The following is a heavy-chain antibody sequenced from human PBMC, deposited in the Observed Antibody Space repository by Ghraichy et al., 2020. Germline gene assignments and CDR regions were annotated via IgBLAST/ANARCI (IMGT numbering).Heavy chain of an antibody. CDR3: ASLGVGATTGLDY. CDR1: GYTFTGYY. J-gene: IGHJ4*02. Sequence: ATVKVSCKASGYTFTGYYMHWVRQAPGQGLEWMGWINPNSGGTNYAQKFQGRVTMTRDTSISTAYMELSRLRSDDTAVYYCASLGVGATTGLDYWGQGTLVTVSS. CDR2: INPNSGGT. D-gene: IGHD1-26*01. V-gene: IGHV1-2*02.